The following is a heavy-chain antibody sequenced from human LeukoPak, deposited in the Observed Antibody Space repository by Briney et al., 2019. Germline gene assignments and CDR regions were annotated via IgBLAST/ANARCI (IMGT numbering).Heavy chain of an antibody. Sequence: GGSLRLSCAASGFTFSSYSMNWVRQAPGKGLEWVSSISSSSSYIYYADSVKGRFTISRDNAKNSLYLQMNSLRAEDTAVYYCARISPYSSSSNSLDYWGQGTLATVSS. V-gene: IGHV3-21*01. D-gene: IGHD6-6*01. CDR1: GFTFSSYS. CDR3: ARISPYSSSSNSLDY. CDR2: ISSSSSYI. J-gene: IGHJ4*02.